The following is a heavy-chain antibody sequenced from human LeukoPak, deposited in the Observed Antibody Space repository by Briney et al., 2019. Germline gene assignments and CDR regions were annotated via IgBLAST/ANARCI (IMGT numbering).Heavy chain of an antibody. V-gene: IGHV4-34*01. CDR1: GGSFSGYY. D-gene: IGHD3-10*01. CDR3: ARGLRRYYGSGSYSNYYYGMDV. CDR2: INHSGST. J-gene: IGHJ6*04. Sequence: SETLSLTCAVYGGSFSGYYWSRIRQPPGKGLEWIGEINHSGSTNYNPSLKSRVTTSVDTSKNQFSLRLSSVTAADTAVYYCARGLRRYYGSGSYSNYYYGMDVWGKGTTVTVSS.